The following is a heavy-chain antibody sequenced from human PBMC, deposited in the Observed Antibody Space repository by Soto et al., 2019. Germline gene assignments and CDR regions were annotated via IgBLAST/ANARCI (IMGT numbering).Heavy chain of an antibody. Sequence: GGSLRLSCAASGFTFSSYGMHWVRQAPGKGLEWVAVIWYDGSNKYYADSVKGRFTISRDNSKDTLYLQMNSLRAKDTAVYYCARGSGYYVWGSYRQPVDYWGQGTLVTVSS. CDR2: IWYDGSNK. CDR3: ARGSGYYVWGSYRQPVDY. CDR1: GFTFSSYG. D-gene: IGHD3-16*02. V-gene: IGHV3-33*01. J-gene: IGHJ4*02.